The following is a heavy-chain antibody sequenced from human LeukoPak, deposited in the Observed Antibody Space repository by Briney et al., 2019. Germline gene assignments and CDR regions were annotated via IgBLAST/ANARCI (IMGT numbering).Heavy chain of an antibody. V-gene: IGHV3-9*01. D-gene: IGHD6-19*01. Sequence: PGRSLRLSCAASGFTFDDYAMHWVRQAPGKGLEWVSGISWNSGSIGYADSVKGRFTISRDNAKNSLYLQMNSLRAEDTAVYYCASLSGPADYWGQGTLVTVSS. CDR3: ASLSGPADY. CDR2: ISWNSGSI. CDR1: GFTFDDYA. J-gene: IGHJ4*02.